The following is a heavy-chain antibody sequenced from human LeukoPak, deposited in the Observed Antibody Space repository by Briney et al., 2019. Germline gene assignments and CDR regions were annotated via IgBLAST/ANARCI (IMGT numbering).Heavy chain of an antibody. CDR3: ARAGVVPAAPLFDP. Sequence: PGGSLRLSCAASGFTFSSYWMHWVRQAPGKGLVWVSRINSDGSSTSYADSVKGRFTISRDNTKNTLYLQMNSLRAEDTAAYYCARAGVVPAAPLFDPWGQGTLVTVSS. CDR1: GFTFSSYW. J-gene: IGHJ5*02. V-gene: IGHV3-74*01. D-gene: IGHD2-2*01. CDR2: INSDGSST.